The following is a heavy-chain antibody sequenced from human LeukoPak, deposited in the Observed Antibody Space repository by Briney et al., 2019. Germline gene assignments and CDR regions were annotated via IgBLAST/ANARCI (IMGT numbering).Heavy chain of an antibody. V-gene: IGHV3-30*04. CDR2: ISYDGSNK. D-gene: IGHD6-19*01. CDR1: GFTFSSYA. J-gene: IGHJ3*02. Sequence: GGSLRLSCAASGFTFSSYAMHWVRQAPGKGLEWVAVISYDGSNKYYADSVKGRFTISRDNAQNSLFLQLNSLRAEDTAVYYCARDPYSSGWYKDAFDIWGQGTMVTVSS. CDR3: ARDPYSSGWYKDAFDI.